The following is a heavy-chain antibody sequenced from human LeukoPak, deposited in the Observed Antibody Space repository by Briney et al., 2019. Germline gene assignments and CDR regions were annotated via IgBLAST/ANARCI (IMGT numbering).Heavy chain of an antibody. Sequence: PGGSLRLSCAAYGFSLSGYWMSWVRQAPGKGLEWVARLHADGNEKNFVHSVKGRFTVSRDNAKNSLYLLMNSLRVEDTAVYYCARGGYSFDYLGQGTLVTVSS. CDR2: LHADGNEK. CDR3: ARGGYSFDY. V-gene: IGHV3-7*01. CDR1: GFSLSGYW. D-gene: IGHD5-12*01. J-gene: IGHJ4*02.